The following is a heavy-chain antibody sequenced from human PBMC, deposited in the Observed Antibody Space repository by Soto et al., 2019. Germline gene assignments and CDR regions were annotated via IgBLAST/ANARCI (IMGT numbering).Heavy chain of an antibody. CDR1: GGTFSSYA. J-gene: IGHJ4*02. CDR2: ILPIFGTA. D-gene: IGHD1-26*01. V-gene: IGHV1-69*06. CDR3: ARAIEGAVAGLGYYFAY. Sequence: QVQLVQSGAEVKKPGASVKVSCKASGGTFSSYAISWVRQAPGPGLEWMGGILPIFGTANYAQKFQGRVTITADKPTRTAYMERSSLSSDDTAVYYGARAIEGAVAGLGYYFAYWGQGTLVTVSA.